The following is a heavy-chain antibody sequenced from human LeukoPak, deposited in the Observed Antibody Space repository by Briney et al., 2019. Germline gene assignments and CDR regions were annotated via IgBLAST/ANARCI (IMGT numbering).Heavy chain of an antibody. V-gene: IGHV4-59*08. CDR3: ARHPYDSSGYYDY. J-gene: IGHJ4*02. CDR1: GGSISGYY. D-gene: IGHD3-22*01. CDR2: IYYSGTT. Sequence: PSETLSLTCTVSGGSISGYYWSWIRQPPGKGPEWIGYIYYSGTTKYNPSLKSRVTISVDTSKNQFSLKLSSVTAADTAVYYCARHPYDSSGYYDYWGQGTLVTVSS.